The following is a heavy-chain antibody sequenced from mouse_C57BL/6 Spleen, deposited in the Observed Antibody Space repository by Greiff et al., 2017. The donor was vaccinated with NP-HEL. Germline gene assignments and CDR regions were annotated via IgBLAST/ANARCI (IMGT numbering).Heavy chain of an antibody. Sequence: GNSDTSYNQKFKGKAKLTAVTSASTAYMELSSLTNEDSAVYYCTRGEMGLRRDWFAYWGQGTLVTVSA. J-gene: IGHJ3*01. CDR3: TRGEMGLRRDWFAY. V-gene: IGHV1-5*01. D-gene: IGHD2-2*01. CDR2: GNSDT.